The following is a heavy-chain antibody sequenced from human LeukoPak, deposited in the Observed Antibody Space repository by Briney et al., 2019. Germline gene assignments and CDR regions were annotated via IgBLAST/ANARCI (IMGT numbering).Heavy chain of an antibody. J-gene: IGHJ4*02. Sequence: MSSETLSLTCTVSGGSISSYYWSWIRQPPGKGLEWIGYIYYSGSTNYNPSLKSRVTISVDTSKNQFSLKLSSVTAADTAVYYCARGPPYIVVVTAIGFFDSWGQGTLVTVSS. V-gene: IGHV4-59*12. CDR3: ARGPPYIVVVTAIGFFDS. CDR1: GGSISSYY. CDR2: IYYSGST. D-gene: IGHD2-21*02.